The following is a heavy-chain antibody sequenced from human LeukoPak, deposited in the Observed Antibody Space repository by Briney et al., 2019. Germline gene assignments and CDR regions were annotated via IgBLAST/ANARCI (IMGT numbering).Heavy chain of an antibody. CDR2: IYYSGST. CDR1: GGSISSYY. J-gene: IGHJ5*02. Sequence: SETLSLTCTVSGGSISSYYWSWTRQPPGKGLEWIGYIYYSGSTNYNPSLKSRVTISVDTSKNQFSLKLSSVTAADTAVYYCARVRYYYGSGSYFFDPWGQGTLVTVPS. CDR3: ARVRYYYGSGSYFFDP. V-gene: IGHV4-59*01. D-gene: IGHD3-10*01.